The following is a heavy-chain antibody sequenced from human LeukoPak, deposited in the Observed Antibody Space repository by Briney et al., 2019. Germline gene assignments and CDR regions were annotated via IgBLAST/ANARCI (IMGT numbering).Heavy chain of an antibody. J-gene: IGHJ4*02. D-gene: IGHD3-16*01. Sequence: SETLSLTCTVSGGSISSYYWSWIRQPPGQGLEWIGYIYYSGSTNYNPSLKSRVTISVDTSKNQFSLKLSSVTAADTAVYYCARSAFGDYSFDYWGQGTLVTVSS. CDR3: ARSAFGDYSFDY. CDR2: IYYSGST. CDR1: GGSISSYY. V-gene: IGHV4-59*01.